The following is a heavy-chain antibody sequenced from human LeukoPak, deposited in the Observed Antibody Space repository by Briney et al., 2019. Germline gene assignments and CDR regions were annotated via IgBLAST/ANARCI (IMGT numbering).Heavy chain of an antibody. D-gene: IGHD6-13*01. V-gene: IGHV3-48*01. Sequence: SSGSTIYYADSVKGRFTISRDNAKNSLYLQMNSLRAEDTAVYYCAAGAAAGFPSLSYYMDVWGKGTTVTVSS. CDR3: AAGAAAGFPSLSYYMDV. CDR2: SSGSTI. J-gene: IGHJ6*03.